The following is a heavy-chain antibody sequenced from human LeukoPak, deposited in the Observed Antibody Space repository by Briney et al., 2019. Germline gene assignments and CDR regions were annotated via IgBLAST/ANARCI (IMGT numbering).Heavy chain of an antibody. Sequence: GESLKISCQASGYTFTNFWIGWVRRMPGKGLEWMGIIFPDDSDTAYSPSFQGHVTISADKSISTAYLQWSSLKASDTAMYYCARSWAMAQNLDSWGQGTLVAVSS. CDR1: GYTFTNFW. J-gene: IGHJ5*02. V-gene: IGHV5-51*01. CDR2: IFPDDSDT. D-gene: IGHD5-18*01. CDR3: ARSWAMAQNLDS.